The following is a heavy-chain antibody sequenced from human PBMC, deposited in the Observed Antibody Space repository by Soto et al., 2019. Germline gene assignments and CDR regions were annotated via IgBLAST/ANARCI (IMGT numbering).Heavy chain of an antibody. CDR1: GFTFTSLD. D-gene: IGHD6-13*01. CDR2: SGGSDLST. CDR3: TEYTGVNCIAGAGNDY. V-gene: IGHV3-23*01. J-gene: IGHJ4*02. Sequence: GGSLRLSCAVSGFTFTSLDLSWVRQPPGKGLEWVSASGGSDLSTHYADSVKGRFTTSRDSSKNTLYLQMNSLWAEDTAVYYCTEYTGVNCIAGAGNDYWGQGTLVTVSS.